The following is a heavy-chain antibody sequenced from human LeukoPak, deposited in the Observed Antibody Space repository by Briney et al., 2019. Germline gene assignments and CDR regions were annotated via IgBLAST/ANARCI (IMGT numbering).Heavy chain of an antibody. CDR1: GFTFSSYA. CDR2: ISSNGGST. V-gene: IGHV3-64*01. D-gene: IGHD3-10*01. CDR3: ARDQLLWFGAFDY. Sequence: GGSLRLSCAASGFTFSSYAMHWVRHAPGKGLEYVSAISSNGGSTYYANSVKGRFTISRDNSKNTLYLQMGSLRAEDMAVYYCARDQLLWFGAFDYWGQGTLVNVSS. J-gene: IGHJ4*02.